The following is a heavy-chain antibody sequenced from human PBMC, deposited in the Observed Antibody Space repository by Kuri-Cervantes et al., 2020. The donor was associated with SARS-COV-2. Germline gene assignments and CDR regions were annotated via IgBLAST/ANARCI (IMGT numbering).Heavy chain of an antibody. CDR3: ARGFELLRDFDL. CDR1: GFTFSSYG. Sequence: GGSLRLSCAASGFTFSSYGMHWVRQAPGKGLEWVAFIWYDGSNKYYADSVKGRFTISRDNFKNTVYLQMNSLRAEDTAVYYCARGFELLRDFDLWGRGTLVTVSS. J-gene: IGHJ2*01. CDR2: IWYDGSNK. D-gene: IGHD1-7*01. V-gene: IGHV3-33*01.